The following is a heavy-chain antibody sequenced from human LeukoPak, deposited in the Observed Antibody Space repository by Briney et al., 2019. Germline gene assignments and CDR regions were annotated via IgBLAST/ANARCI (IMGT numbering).Heavy chain of an antibody. CDR3: ARHGGGGESYPRVFDY. D-gene: IGHD1-26*01. CDR1: GGSISPYH. Sequence: PSETLSLTCTVSGGSISPYHWSWIRQPPGKGLEWIGYIYYSGSTNYNPSLNSRVTISVDTSKNQFSLKLSSMTAADTAVYYCARHGGGGESYPRVFDYWGRGNLVTVSS. J-gene: IGHJ4*02. CDR2: IYYSGST. V-gene: IGHV4-59*08.